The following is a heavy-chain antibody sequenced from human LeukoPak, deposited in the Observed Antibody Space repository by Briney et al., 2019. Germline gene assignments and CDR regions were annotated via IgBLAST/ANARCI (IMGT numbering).Heavy chain of an antibody. V-gene: IGHV4-34*01. J-gene: IGHJ6*03. D-gene: IGHD6-13*01. CDR3: ASGIGAAADYFYYYMDV. CDR2: INHSGNT. Sequence: SETLSLTCAISGGSFGGYYWSHIRQPPGKGLEWIGEINHSGNTYYNPSLKSRVTISLDTSKNQFSLKLSSVTAADTAVCYCASGIGAAADYFYYYMDVWGKGTTVTVSS. CDR1: GGSFGGYY.